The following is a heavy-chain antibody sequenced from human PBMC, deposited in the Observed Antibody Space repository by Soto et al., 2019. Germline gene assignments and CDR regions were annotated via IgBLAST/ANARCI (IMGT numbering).Heavy chain of an antibody. CDR2: IYYGGNT. CDR3: ASSTQYGIDV. D-gene: IGHD4-17*01. J-gene: IGHJ6*02. V-gene: IGHV4-30-4*01. CDR1: GGSISSGYYY. Sequence: SETLSLTCSVSGGSISSGYYYWSWICQPPGLGLGWIGSIYYGGNTYYNPSLKRRLIISIDTSKNQYSLKVDSVTAADTAVYYCASSTQYGIDVWGQGTTVTVSS.